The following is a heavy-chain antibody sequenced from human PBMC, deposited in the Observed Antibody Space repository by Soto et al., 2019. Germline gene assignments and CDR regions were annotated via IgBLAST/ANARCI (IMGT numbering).Heavy chain of an antibody. CDR1: GGTFSNYA. CDR2: IIPPSGTP. CDR3: TRGIQLWS. J-gene: IGHJ5*02. V-gene: IGHV1-69*06. Sequence: QVQLVQSGAEVKKPGSSVKVSCKASGGTFSNYALTWVRQAPGQGLEWMGGIIPPSGTPNYAQKFQGRVTITADKSTTTVYMELSSLRSEDTAVYYCTRGIQLWSWGQGTLVTVSS. D-gene: IGHD5-18*01.